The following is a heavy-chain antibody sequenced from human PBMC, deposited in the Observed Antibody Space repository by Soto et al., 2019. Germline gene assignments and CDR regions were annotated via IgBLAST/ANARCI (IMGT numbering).Heavy chain of an antibody. CDR3: AKGGGVGVAGSAAFDM. V-gene: IGHV1-2*02. Sequence: QLHLVQSGAVVKKPGASVTVSCSASGYPVTAYYMHWVRQAPGRGLEWMGGINPATGAAKYTQTFKGRVTMTRDTSTSTVFMELRGLTSGATACFYCAKGGGVGVAGSAAFDMWGQGTLVTVSS. CDR2: INPATGAA. CDR1: GYPVTAYY. D-gene: IGHD3-3*01. J-gene: IGHJ3*02.